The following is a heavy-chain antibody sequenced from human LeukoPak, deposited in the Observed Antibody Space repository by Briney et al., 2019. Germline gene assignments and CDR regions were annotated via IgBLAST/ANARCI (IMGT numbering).Heavy chain of an antibody. Sequence: VGSLTLSCAASGFTFSSYSRNWVRQAAGRGLEWLSSISSSGSYIYYADSVKGRFTICRDNAKNSLYLQMNSLRAEDTAVYYCARSGSGWYGFDYWGQGTLVTVSS. CDR1: GFTFSSYS. CDR2: ISSSGSYI. V-gene: IGHV3-21*01. CDR3: ARSGSGWYGFDY. D-gene: IGHD6-19*01. J-gene: IGHJ4*02.